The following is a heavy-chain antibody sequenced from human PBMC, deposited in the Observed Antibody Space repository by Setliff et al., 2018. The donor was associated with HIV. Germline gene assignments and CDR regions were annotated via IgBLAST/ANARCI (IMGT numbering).Heavy chain of an antibody. CDR1: GDSVLSSRAA. CDR3: ARDCDPSRYYHLSLFDF. D-gene: IGHD3-22*01. Sequence: SQTLSLTCAISGDSVLSSRAAWNWIRQSPSGGLEWLGRIYYRSKWYSEYAVSVKSRLTIKPDTLENRFSLQLSSVTPEDTAVYFCARDCDPSRYYHLSLFDFWGQGTPVTVSS. J-gene: IGHJ4*02. CDR2: IYYRSKWYS. V-gene: IGHV6-1*01.